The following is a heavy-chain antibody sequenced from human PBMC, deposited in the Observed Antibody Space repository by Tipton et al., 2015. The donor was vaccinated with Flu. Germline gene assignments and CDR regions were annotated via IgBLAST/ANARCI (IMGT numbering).Heavy chain of an antibody. V-gene: IGHV3-48*03. CDR2: ISSSGSTI. Sequence: SLRLSCVASEFTFVGYEMNWVRQAPGKGLEWLSYISSSGSTISYADSVRGRFTISRDNAKNSLYLQLNSLRAEDTAVYYCASLTGDDYWGQGDLVTVSS. CDR1: EFTFVGYE. J-gene: IGHJ4*02. D-gene: IGHD7-27*01. CDR3: ASLTGDDY.